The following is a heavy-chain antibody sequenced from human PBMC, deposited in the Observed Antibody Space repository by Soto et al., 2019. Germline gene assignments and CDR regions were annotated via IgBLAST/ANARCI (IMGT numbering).Heavy chain of an antibody. D-gene: IGHD1-26*01. Sequence: QVQLVQSGAEVKKPGASVKVSCKASGYTFTSYAMHWVRQAPGQRLEWMGWINAGNGNTKYSQKFQGRVTITRDTSASTAYMELSSLRSEDTAVYYCARDFTGSYLGIDYWGQGTLVTVSS. J-gene: IGHJ4*02. CDR3: ARDFTGSYLGIDY. CDR1: GYTFTSYA. V-gene: IGHV1-3*01. CDR2: INAGNGNT.